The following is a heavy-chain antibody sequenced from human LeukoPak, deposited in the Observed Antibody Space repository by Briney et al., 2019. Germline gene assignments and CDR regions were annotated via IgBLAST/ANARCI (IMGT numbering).Heavy chain of an antibody. CDR3: AREDPYGSGSYYNVFYSGFDY. J-gene: IGHJ4*02. D-gene: IGHD3-10*01. CDR1: GFTFINYA. Sequence: GGSLRLSCAASGFTFINYAMHWVRQAPGKGLEWVAVISYGGGTEYYADSVKGRFTISRDNSKNTVYLQMNSLRAEDTAVYYCAREDPYGSGSYYNVFYSGFDYWGQGTLVTVSS. CDR2: ISYGGGTE. V-gene: IGHV3-30*04.